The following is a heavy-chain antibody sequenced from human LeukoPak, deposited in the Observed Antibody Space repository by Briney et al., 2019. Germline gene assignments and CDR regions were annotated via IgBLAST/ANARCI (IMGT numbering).Heavy chain of an antibody. D-gene: IGHD2-2*01. Sequence: GGSLRPSCAASGFTFRSYSMKWVRQAPRKGLEWVSFISSTCRYIYHADSVKGRFTISRDNARNSAYLQMNTLRAEDTDVYYCARGGRGGCSSTSCYQDYGGQGTLVTVSS. CDR3: ARGGRGGCSSTSCYQDY. V-gene: IGHV3-21*01. CDR2: ISSTCRYI. CDR1: GFTFRSYS. J-gene: IGHJ4*02.